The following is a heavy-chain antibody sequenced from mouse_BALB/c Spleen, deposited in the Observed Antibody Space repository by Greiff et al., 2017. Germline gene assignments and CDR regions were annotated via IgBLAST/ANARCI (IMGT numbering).Heavy chain of an antibody. J-gene: IGHJ3*01. V-gene: IGHV1-5*01. CDR3: TGYYYGSSCWFAY. D-gene: IGHD1-1*01. CDR1: GYTFTSYW. CDR2: IYPGNSDT. Sequence: VQLQQPGAELVKPGASVKLSCKASGYTFTSYWMHWVKQRPGQGLEWIGAIYPGNSDTSYNQKFKGKAKLTAVTSTSTAYMELSSLTNEDSAVYYCTGYYYGSSCWFAYWGQGTLVTVSA.